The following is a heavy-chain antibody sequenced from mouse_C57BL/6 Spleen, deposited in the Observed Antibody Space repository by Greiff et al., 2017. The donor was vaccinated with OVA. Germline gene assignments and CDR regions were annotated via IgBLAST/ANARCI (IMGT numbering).Heavy chain of an antibody. J-gene: IGHJ3*01. CDR3: AREGATGPFAY. CDR1: GYSITSGYY. Sequence: EVQLVESGPGLVKPSQSLSLTCSVTGYSITSGYYWNWIRQFPGNKLEWMGYISYDGSNNYNPSLKNRISITRDTSKNQFFLKLNSVTTEDTATYYCAREGATGPFAYWGQGTLVTVSA. CDR2: ISYDGSN. V-gene: IGHV3-6*01. D-gene: IGHD4-1*02.